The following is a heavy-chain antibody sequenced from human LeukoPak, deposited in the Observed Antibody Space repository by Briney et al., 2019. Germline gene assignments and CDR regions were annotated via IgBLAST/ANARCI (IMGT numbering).Heavy chain of an antibody. CDR2: ISAYNGNT. CDR1: GYTFTSYG. V-gene: IGHV1-18*01. D-gene: IGHD6-6*01. Sequence: ASVKVSCKASGYTFTSYGISWVRQAPGRGLEWMGWISAYNGNTNYAQQLQGRVTVTTDTSTSTAYMELRSLRSDDTAVYYCASGAARGYDFFGMDVWGQGTTVTVSS. J-gene: IGHJ6*02. CDR3: ASGAARGYDFFGMDV.